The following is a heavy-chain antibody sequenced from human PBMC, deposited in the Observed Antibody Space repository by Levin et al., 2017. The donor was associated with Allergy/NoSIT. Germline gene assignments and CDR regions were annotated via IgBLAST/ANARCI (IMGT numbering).Heavy chain of an antibody. D-gene: IGHD4-23*01. CDR2: INPNSGGT. CDR3: ALPGDYGGKDDAFDI. J-gene: IGHJ3*02. CDR1: GYTFTGYY. V-gene: IGHV1-2*02. Sequence: ASVKVSCKASGYTFTGYYMHWVRQAPGQGLEWMGWINPNSGGTNYAQKFQGRVTMTRDTSISTAYMELSRLRSDDTAVYYCALPGDYGGKDDAFDIWGQGTMVTVSS.